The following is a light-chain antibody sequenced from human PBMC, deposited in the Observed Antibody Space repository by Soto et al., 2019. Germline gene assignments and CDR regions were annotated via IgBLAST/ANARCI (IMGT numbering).Light chain of an antibody. CDR2: EVS. Sequence: QSALTQPASVSGSPGQSITISCTGSSSNVGAYKYVSWYQQHPGKVPKLMIYEVSNRPSGVSDRFSGSKSGNTASLTISGLQAEDEADYYCSSFTTISTYVFGTGTKLTVL. J-gene: IGLJ1*01. V-gene: IGLV2-14*01. CDR3: SSFTTISTYV. CDR1: SSNVGAYKY.